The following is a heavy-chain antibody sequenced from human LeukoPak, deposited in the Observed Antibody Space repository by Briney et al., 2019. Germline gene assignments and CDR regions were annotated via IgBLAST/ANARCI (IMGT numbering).Heavy chain of an antibody. D-gene: IGHD3-22*01. Sequence: GSLRLSCAASGFTFSSYSMNWVRQAPGKGLEWVSYISSSSSTIYYADSVKGRFTISRDNAKNSLYLQMNSLRAEDTAVYYCARGGVEGLYYYDSSGYFDYWGQGTLVTVSS. CDR2: ISSSSSTI. V-gene: IGHV3-48*01. CDR1: GFTFSSYS. CDR3: ARGGVEGLYYYDSSGYFDY. J-gene: IGHJ4*02.